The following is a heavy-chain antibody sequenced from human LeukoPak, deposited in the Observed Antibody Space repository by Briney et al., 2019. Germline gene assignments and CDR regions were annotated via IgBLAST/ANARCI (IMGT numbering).Heavy chain of an antibody. Sequence: PGGSLRPSCAASGFTFSSYEMNWVRQAPGKRLEWVSYISSSGSTIYYADSVKGRFTISRDNAKNSLYLQMNSLRAEDTAVYYCASGTLSGGYSSKLPDYWGQGTLVTVSS. CDR1: GFTFSSYE. J-gene: IGHJ4*02. CDR2: ISSSGSTI. D-gene: IGHD5-18*01. CDR3: ASGTLSGGYSSKLPDY. V-gene: IGHV3-48*03.